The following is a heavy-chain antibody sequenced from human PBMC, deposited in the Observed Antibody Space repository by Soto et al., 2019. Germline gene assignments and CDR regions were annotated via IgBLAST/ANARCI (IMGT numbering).Heavy chain of an antibody. CDR1: GFTFSSYS. CDR3: ARELALEYCSGGSCDAVAFDI. Sequence: PGGSLRLSCAASGFTFSSYSMNWVRQAPGKGLEWVSSISSSSSYIYYADSVKGRFTISRDNAKNSLELQMNSLRAEDTAVYYCARELALEYCSGGSCDAVAFDIWGQGTMVTVSS. V-gene: IGHV3-21*01. D-gene: IGHD2-15*01. J-gene: IGHJ3*02. CDR2: ISSSSSYI.